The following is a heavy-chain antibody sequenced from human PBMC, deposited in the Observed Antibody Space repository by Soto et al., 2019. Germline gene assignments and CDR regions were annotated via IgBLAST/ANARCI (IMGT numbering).Heavy chain of an antibody. CDR3: TTVMHYSSSWYSNGY. J-gene: IGHJ4*02. V-gene: IGHV4-34*01. CDR2: INHSGST. D-gene: IGHD6-13*01. CDR1: GGSFSGYY. Sequence: PSETLSLTCAVYGGSFSGYYWTWIRQPPGKGLEWIGEINHSGSTNYNPSLKSRVTISVDTSKNQFSLKLSSVTAADTAVYYCTTVMHYSSSWYSNGYWGQGTLVTVSS.